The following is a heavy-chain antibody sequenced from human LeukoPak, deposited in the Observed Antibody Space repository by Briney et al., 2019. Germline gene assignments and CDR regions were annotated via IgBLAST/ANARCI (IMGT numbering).Heavy chain of an antibody. V-gene: IGHV4-30-4*01. J-gene: IGHJ4*02. D-gene: IGHD6-13*01. CDR3: ARVAWYLGDYFDY. CDR1: GGSISSGDYS. CDR2: IYYSGST. Sequence: SETLSLTCTVSGGSISSGDYSWSWIRQPPGKGLEWIGYIYYSGSTYYNPSLKSRVTISVDTSKSQFSLKLSSVTAADTAVYYCARVAWYLGDYFDYWGQGTLVTVSS.